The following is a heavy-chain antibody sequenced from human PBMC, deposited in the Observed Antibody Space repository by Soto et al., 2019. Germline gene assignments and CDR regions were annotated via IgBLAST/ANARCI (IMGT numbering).Heavy chain of an antibody. Sequence: VASVKVSCKASGYSFTSLDINWVRQTAGQGLEWMGWMEPSTGTTGYAQKFQGRVTMTRDTSINTAYMELTTLTSDDTAFYYCARGVSAGVDYWGQGTLVKVSS. CDR3: ARGVSAGVDY. CDR1: GYSFTSLD. D-gene: IGHD1-26*01. CDR2: MEPSTGTT. V-gene: IGHV1-8*01. J-gene: IGHJ4*02.